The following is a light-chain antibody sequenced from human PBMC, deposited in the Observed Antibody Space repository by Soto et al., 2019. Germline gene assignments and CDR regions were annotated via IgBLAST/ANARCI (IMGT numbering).Light chain of an antibody. CDR2: GNS. CDR1: SSNIGAGYD. CDR3: QSYDCSLSARV. V-gene: IGLV1-40*01. Sequence: QSVLTQPPSVSGAPGQRVTISCTGSSSNIGAGYDVHWYQQLPGTAPKLLIYGNSNRPSGVPDRFSGSKSGTSASLAITGLQAEDEADYYFQSYDCSLSARVFGGATKLTVL. J-gene: IGLJ3*02.